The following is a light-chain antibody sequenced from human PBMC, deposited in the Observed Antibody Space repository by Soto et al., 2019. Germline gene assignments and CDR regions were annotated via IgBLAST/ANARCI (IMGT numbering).Light chain of an antibody. J-gene: IGKJ1*01. CDR2: AAS. CDR1: QSIASY. CDR3: QQTYSTPTWT. V-gene: IGKV1-39*01. Sequence: DIQMTQSPSSLSASVGDRVTITCRASQSIASYLNWYQQKPGKAPKLLIHAASTLQRGVPSRFTGSGSGTDFTLTISSLQPEDFATYYCQQTYSTPTWTFGKGPRWKSN.